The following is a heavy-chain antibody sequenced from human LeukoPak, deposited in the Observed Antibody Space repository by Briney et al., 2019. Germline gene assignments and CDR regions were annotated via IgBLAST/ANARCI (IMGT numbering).Heavy chain of an antibody. D-gene: IGHD4-17*01. CDR2: IIPILGIA. Sequence: GASVKVSCKASGYTFSSYGVSWVRQAPGQGLEWMGRIIPILGIANYAQKFQGRVTITADKSTSTAYMELSSLRSEDTAVYYCARGYGEGTGFDYWGQGTLVTVSS. CDR3: ARGYGEGTGFDY. V-gene: IGHV1-69*04. J-gene: IGHJ4*02. CDR1: GYTFSSYG.